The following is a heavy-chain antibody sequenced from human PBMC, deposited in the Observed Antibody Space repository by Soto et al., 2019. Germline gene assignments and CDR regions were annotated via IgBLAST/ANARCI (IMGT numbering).Heavy chain of an antibody. J-gene: IGHJ6*02. Sequence: QVQLVQSGAEVKKPGSSVKVSCKASGGTFSSYAISWVRQAPGQGLEWMGGIIPIFGTANYAQKFQGRVTITADESTSTAYMELSSLRSEDTAVYYCANGAPPYQLLFSSSSGGMDVWGQGTTVTVSS. V-gene: IGHV1-69*12. CDR1: GGTFSSYA. CDR2: IIPIFGTA. CDR3: ANGAPPYQLLFSSSSGGMDV. D-gene: IGHD2-2*01.